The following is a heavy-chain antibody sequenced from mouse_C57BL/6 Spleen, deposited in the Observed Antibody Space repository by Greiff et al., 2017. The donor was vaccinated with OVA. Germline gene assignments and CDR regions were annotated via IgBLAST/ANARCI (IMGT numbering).Heavy chain of an antibody. D-gene: IGHD4-1*01. J-gene: IGHJ3*01. CDR1: GFSLTSYG. V-gene: IGHV2-6*01. Sequence: VNVVESGPGLVAPSQSLSITCTVSGFSLTSYGVDWVRQSPGKGLEWLGVIWGVGSTNYNSALKSRLSISKDNSKSQVFLKMNSLQTDDTAMYYCASDPGTGFAYWGQGTLVTVSA. CDR3: ASDPGTGFAY. CDR2: IWGVGST.